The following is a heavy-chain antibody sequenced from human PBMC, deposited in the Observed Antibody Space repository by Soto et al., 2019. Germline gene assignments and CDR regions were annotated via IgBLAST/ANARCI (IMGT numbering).Heavy chain of an antibody. CDR1: GFTFTTYW. CDR2: ISPNGGEK. J-gene: IGHJ3*02. CDR3: ARGRNLVM. V-gene: IGHV3-7*03. Sequence: PGGSLRLSCVASGFTFTTYWMRWVRQAPGKGPECVANISPNGGEKYYVDSVKGRFTISRDNAQNSLYLEMHSLTDDDTAVYYCARGRNLVMWGQGTMVTVSS.